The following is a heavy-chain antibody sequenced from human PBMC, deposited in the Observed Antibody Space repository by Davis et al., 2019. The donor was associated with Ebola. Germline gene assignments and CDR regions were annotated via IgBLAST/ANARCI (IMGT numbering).Heavy chain of an antibody. CDR1: GGSITSYY. CDR3: ARYPGMAAAGTGYYYGMDV. CDR2: IYYSGST. Sequence: MPSETLSLTCAVSGGSITSYYWSWIRQPPGKGLEWIGSIYYSGSTYYNPSLKSRVTISVDTSKNQVSLKLSSVTAADTAVYYCARYPGMAAAGTGYYYGMDVWGQGTTVTVSS. V-gene: IGHV4-59*05. D-gene: IGHD6-13*01. J-gene: IGHJ6*02.